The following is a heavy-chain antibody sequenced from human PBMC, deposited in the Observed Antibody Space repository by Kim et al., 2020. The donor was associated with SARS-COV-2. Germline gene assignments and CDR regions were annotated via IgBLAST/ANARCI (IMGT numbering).Heavy chain of an antibody. CDR1: GGSISSYY. CDR3: ATYYYDSSGNYDDI. D-gene: IGHD3-22*01. J-gene: IGHJ3*02. CDR2: IYYSGST. Sequence: SETLSLTCTVSGGSISSYYWSWIRQPPGKGLEWIGYIYYSGSTNYNPSLKSRVTISVDTSKNQFSLKLSSVTAADTAVYYCATYYYDSSGNYDDIWGQGTMVTVSS. V-gene: IGHV4-59*01.